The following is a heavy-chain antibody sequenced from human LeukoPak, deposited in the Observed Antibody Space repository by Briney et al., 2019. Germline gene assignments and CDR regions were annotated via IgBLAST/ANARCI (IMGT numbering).Heavy chain of an antibody. D-gene: IGHD6-13*01. J-gene: IGHJ4*02. Sequence: RASVKVSCKASGYTFTSYGINWVRQAPGQGPEWMGWISAYNGNTKYAQNLQGRVTMTTDTSTSTAYMELRSLRTDDTAVYYCTRDLPYSSSWESIDYWGQGTLVTVSS. CDR1: GYTFTSYG. CDR2: ISAYNGNT. V-gene: IGHV1-18*01. CDR3: TRDLPYSSSWESIDY.